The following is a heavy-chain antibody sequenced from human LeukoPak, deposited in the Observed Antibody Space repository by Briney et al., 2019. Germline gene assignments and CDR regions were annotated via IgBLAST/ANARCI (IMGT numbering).Heavy chain of an antibody. J-gene: IGHJ3*02. Sequence: PGGSLRLSCAASGFTFSSYAMLWVRQAPGKGLEWVAVISYDGSNKYYADSVKGRFTISRDNSKNTLYLQMNSLRAEDTAVYYCAGYCSGGSCYYDAFEIWGQGTMVTVSS. CDR2: ISYDGSNK. CDR1: GFTFSSYA. V-gene: IGHV3-30*04. D-gene: IGHD2-15*01. CDR3: AGYCSGGSCYYDAFEI.